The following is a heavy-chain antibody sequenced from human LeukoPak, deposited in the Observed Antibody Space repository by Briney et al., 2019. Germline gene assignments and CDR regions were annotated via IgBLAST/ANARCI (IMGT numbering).Heavy chain of an antibody. CDR2: IYYSGST. CDR3: ARRGIAVEYFDY. V-gene: IGHV4-59*08. J-gene: IGHJ4*02. D-gene: IGHD6-19*01. Sequence: PSETLSLTCTVSGGSINSYYWSWIRQPPGKGLEWIGYIYYSGSTNYNPSLKSRVTISVDTSKNQFSLKLSSVTAADTAVYYCARRGIAVEYFDYWGQGTLVTVSS. CDR1: GGSINSYY.